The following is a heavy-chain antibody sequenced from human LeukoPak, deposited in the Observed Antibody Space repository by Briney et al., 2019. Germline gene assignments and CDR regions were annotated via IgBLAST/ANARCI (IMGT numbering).Heavy chain of an antibody. CDR1: GGSFSGYY. CDR3: ARTSVVGDYYFDY. Sequence: SETLSLTCAVYGGSFSGYYWSWIRQPPGKGLEWIGEINHSGSTNYNPSLKSRVTISVDTSKNRFSLKLSSVTAADTAVYYCARTSVVGDYYFDYWGQGTLVTVSS. V-gene: IGHV4-34*01. J-gene: IGHJ4*02. D-gene: IGHD2-15*01. CDR2: INHSGST.